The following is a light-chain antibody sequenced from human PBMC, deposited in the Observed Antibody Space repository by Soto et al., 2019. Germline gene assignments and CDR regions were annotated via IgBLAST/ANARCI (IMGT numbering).Light chain of an antibody. J-gene: IGKJ2*01. Sequence: DFVMTQSPDSLAVSLGERATINCKSSQSVLYSSNNKNYLAWYQLKPGQPPKLLIAWASTRESGVPDRFTGRGSGTDFTLTISSLQAEDVAVYYCQQYYITPYTFGQGTKLEI. CDR3: QQYYITPYT. V-gene: IGKV4-1*01. CDR2: WAS. CDR1: QSVLYSSNNKNY.